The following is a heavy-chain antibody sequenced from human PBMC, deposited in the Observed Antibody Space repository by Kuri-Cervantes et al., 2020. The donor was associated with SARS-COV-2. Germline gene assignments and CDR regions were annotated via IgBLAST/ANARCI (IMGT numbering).Heavy chain of an antibody. CDR2: ISGSGGST. V-gene: IGHV3-23*01. CDR3: AKDREYSSSIGQVDY. Sequence: GESLKISCAASGFTFSSYWMHWVRQAPGKGLEWVSAISGSGGSTYYADSVKGRFTISRDNSKNTLYLQMNSLRAEDTAVYYCAKDREYSSSIGQVDYWGQGTLVTVSS. D-gene: IGHD6-6*01. CDR1: GFTFSSYW. J-gene: IGHJ4*02.